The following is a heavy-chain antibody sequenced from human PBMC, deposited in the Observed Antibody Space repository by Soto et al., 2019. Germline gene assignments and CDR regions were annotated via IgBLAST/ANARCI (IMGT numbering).Heavy chain of an antibody. J-gene: IGHJ6*02. CDR3: ARGGDVNYYHSMDV. CDR1: GYSFTSYG. V-gene: IGHV1-18*01. Sequence: QVQLVQSGGEVKKPGASVKLSCTASGYSFTSYGISWVRQATGQGLEWMGWISAYNGKTNYAQNVQGRVPMTTDTSTRTAYLDLRSMRSDDTAVYYCARGGDVNYYHSMDVWGQGTTVTVSS. CDR2: ISAYNGKT. D-gene: IGHD5-12*01.